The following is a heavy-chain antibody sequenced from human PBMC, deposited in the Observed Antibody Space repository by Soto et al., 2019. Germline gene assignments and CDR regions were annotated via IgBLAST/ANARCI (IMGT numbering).Heavy chain of an antibody. CDR1: GFTFSSYG. Sequence: GGSLRLSCAGTGFTFSSYGIHWVRQAPGKGLEWVAVISYDGSNKYYADSVKGRFTISRDNSKNTLYLQMNSLRAEDTAVYYCAKDRWSKGNYYYGMDVWGQGTTVTVSS. CDR3: AKDRWSKGNYYYGMDV. J-gene: IGHJ6*02. V-gene: IGHV3-30*18. D-gene: IGHD3-3*01. CDR2: ISYDGSNK.